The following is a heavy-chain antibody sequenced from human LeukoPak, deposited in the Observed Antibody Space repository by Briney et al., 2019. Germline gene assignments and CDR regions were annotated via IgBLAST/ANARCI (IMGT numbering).Heavy chain of an antibody. V-gene: IGHV4-4*02. CDR3: ASGSHNWFDP. CDR2: INYRGST. J-gene: IGHJ5*02. Sequence: PSETLSLTCAVSGVSISSSNWWSWVRQPPGKGLEWIAYINYRGSTNYNPSLKSRVTISADTSKNQFSLKLSSVTAADTAMYYCASGSHNWFDPWGQGTLVTVSS. CDR1: GVSISSSNW.